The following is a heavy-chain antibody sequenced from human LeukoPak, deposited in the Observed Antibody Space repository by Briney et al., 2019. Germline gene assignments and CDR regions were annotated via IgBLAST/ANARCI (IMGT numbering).Heavy chain of an antibody. Sequence: GGSLRLSCAASGFSFRDYGMHWVRQAPGKGLEWVAIIWYDGSNKYYADSVKGRFTISRDNSKNTLYLQVNSLRLEDTAVYYCARSLPYGTTWYGRSDFWGQGTLVTVSS. CDR2: IWYDGSNK. D-gene: IGHD6-13*01. V-gene: IGHV3-33*01. CDR3: ARSLPYGTTWYGRSDF. J-gene: IGHJ4*02. CDR1: GFSFRDYG.